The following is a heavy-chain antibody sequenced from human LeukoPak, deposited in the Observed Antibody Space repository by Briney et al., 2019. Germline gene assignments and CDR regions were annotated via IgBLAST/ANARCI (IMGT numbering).Heavy chain of an antibody. CDR2: ISSSSSYI. CDR1: GFTFSCYS. J-gene: IGHJ6*03. Sequence: GGSLRLSCAASGFTFSCYSMNWVRQAPGKGLEWVSSISSSSSYIYYADSVKGRFTISRDNAKNSLYLQMNSLRAEDTAVYYCARDAKYYDILTGTDYYYYYYMDVWGKGTTVTVSS. CDR3: ARDAKYYDILTGTDYYYYYYMDV. D-gene: IGHD3-9*01. V-gene: IGHV3-21*01.